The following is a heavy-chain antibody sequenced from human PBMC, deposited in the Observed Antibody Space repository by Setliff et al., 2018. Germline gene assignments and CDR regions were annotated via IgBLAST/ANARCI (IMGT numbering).Heavy chain of an antibody. CDR2: IYHSGST. V-gene: IGHV4-38-2*01. CDR3: ARVSLKSGYYYNYMDV. J-gene: IGHJ6*03. CDR1: GYSVSSGYY. Sequence: LSLTCAVSGYSVSSGYYWGWIRQPPGKGLEWIAGIYHSGSTYYNPSLKSRIAISIDTSKDHFSLELTSVTAADTAVYYCARVSLKSGYYYNYMDVWGSGTTVTVSS.